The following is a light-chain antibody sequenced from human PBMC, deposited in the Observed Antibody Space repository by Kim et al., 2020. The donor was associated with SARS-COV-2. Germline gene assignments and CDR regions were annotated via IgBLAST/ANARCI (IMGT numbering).Light chain of an antibody. J-gene: IGLJ1*01. CDR1: SLRNYY. V-gene: IGLV3-19*01. CDR2: GKN. Sequence: SSELTQDPAVSVALGQTVRITCQGDSLRNYYASWYQQKPGQAPLLVIFGKNNRPSGIPDRFSGSSSGNTASLTITGAQAEDEADYYCNSRDTSGNHLYVF. CDR3: NSRDTSGNHLYV.